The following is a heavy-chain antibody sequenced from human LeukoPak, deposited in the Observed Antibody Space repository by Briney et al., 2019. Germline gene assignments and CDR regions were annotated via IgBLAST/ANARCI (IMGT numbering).Heavy chain of an antibody. CDR1: GGTFSSYA. D-gene: IGHD3-3*01. CDR3: AREDYDFWSGYPHGIFDY. Sequence: GASVKVSCKASGGTFSSYAISWVRQAPGQGPEWMGGIIPIFGTANYAQKFQGRVTITADESTSTAYMELSSLRSEGTAVYYCAREDYDFWSGYPHGIFDYWGQGTLVTVSS. CDR2: IIPIFGTA. V-gene: IGHV1-69*13. J-gene: IGHJ4*02.